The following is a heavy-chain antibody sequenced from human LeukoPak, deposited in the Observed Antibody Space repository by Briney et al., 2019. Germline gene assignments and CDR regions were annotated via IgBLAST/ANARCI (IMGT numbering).Heavy chain of an antibody. D-gene: IGHD6-6*01. V-gene: IGHV3-23*01. J-gene: IGHJ4*02. Sequence: QSGGSLRLSCAASGFTFTNYVMSWVRQAPGKGLEWVSAISDDGCSTYYADSVKGRFTISRDNSKNTLYLQMNNLRAEDTAFYYCAKRVPYSSSSVYFDCWGQGTLVTVSS. CDR3: AKRVPYSSSSVYFDC. CDR1: GFTFTNYV. CDR2: ISDDGCST.